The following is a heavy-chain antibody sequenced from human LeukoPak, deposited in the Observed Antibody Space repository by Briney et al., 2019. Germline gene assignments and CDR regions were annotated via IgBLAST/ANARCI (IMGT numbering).Heavy chain of an antibody. Sequence: GGSLRLSCAASGFTVSSNYMSWVRQAPGKGLEWVSVIYSGGTTYYADSVKGRFTISRDNSKNTLYLQMESLRAEDTAVYYCARVARECLSSGYYGVYYYYMDVWGKGTTVTVSS. CDR1: GFTVSSNY. CDR3: ARVARECLSSGYYGVYYYYMDV. D-gene: IGHD3-22*01. V-gene: IGHV3-66*02. J-gene: IGHJ6*03. CDR2: IYSGGTT.